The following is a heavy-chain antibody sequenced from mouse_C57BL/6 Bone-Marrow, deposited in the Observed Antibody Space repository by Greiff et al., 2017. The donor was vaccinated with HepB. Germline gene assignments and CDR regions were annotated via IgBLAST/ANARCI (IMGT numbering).Heavy chain of an antibody. CDR1: GYTFTSYW. V-gene: IGHV1-50*01. CDR2: IDPSDSYT. J-gene: IGHJ2*01. CDR3: ERWDY. Sequence: QVQLQQPGAELVKPGASVKLSCKASGYTFTSYWMQWVKQRPGQGLEWIGEIDPSDSYTNYNQKFKGKATLTVDTSSSTAYMQLSSLTSEDSAVYYCERWDYWGQGTTLTVSS.